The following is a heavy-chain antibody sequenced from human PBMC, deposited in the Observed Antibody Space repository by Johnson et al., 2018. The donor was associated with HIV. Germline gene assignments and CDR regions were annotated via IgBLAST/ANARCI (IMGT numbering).Heavy chain of an antibody. V-gene: IGHV3-66*03. Sequence: VQLVESGGGLIQSGGSLRLSCAASGFTVSRNYMSWVRQAPGKGLEWVSVIYSDDMTYYADSVNGRFTISRVNSKNTLYLQMNSLRVEDTAVYYCAGGYGSGSGDAFDIWGQGTMVTVSS. CDR1: GFTVSRNY. CDR2: IYSDDMT. D-gene: IGHD3-10*01. CDR3: AGGYGSGSGDAFDI. J-gene: IGHJ3*02.